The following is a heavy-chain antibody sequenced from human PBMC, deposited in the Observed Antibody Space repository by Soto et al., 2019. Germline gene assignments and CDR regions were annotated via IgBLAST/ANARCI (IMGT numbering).Heavy chain of an antibody. Sequence: SLMLRHTWSVAEGTIKNLGDCWTWKKQQPGKGLEWIGYIFYSRTTAYNPSLKSRVSISGDTSKNQFSLTLRSVTAADTDVYYCARESHGELAYYFDFWGQGT. V-gene: IGHV4-31*02. CDR2: IFYSRTT. CDR1: EGTIKNLGDC. J-gene: IGHJ4*02. D-gene: IGHD1-7*01. CDR3: ARESHGELAYYFDF.